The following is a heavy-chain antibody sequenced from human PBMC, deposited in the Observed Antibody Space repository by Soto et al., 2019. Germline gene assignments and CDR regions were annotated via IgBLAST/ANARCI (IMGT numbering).Heavy chain of an antibody. CDR2: INPSGGTT. J-gene: IGHJ4*01. V-gene: IGHV1-46*01. Sequence: GASVKVSCKASGYTFTRYNVHWVRQAPGQGLEWMAIINPSGGTTYYVQKFEGRVTLTTDTSTSTVYMELSSLRSDDTAVYYCARGRGGGSEYFFDYWGQGSLVTVSS. D-gene: IGHD2-15*01. CDR3: ARGRGGGSEYFFDY. CDR1: GYTFTRYN.